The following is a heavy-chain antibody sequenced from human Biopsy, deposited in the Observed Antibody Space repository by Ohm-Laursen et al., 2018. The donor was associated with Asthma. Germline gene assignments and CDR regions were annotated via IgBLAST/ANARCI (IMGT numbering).Heavy chain of an antibody. CDR3: SRDFTIGSGSPFHF. CDR1: EFSVSSSY. CDR2: ISSLSRYI. D-gene: IGHD3-10*01. J-gene: IGHJ4*02. Sequence: SLRLSCAASEFSVSSSYMSWVRQAPGKGLEWVASISSLSRYIYHATSLRGRFTISRDNAKRSLYLQMDSLRGDDTAVYYCSRDFTIGSGSPFHFWGRGTLVTVSS. V-gene: IGHV3-21*01.